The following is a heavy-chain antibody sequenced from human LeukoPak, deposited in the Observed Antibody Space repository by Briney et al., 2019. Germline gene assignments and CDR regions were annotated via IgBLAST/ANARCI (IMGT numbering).Heavy chain of an antibody. V-gene: IGHV1-69*04. J-gene: IGHJ2*01. CDR3: AGGVYGDYLGRYFDL. D-gene: IGHD4-17*01. CDR2: IIPILGIA. CDR1: GGTFSSYA. Sequence: TVKVSCKASGGTFSSYAISWVRQAPGQGLEWMGRIIPILGIANYAQKFQGRVTITADKSTSTAYMELSSLRSEDTAVYYCAGGVYGDYLGRYFDLWGRGTLVTVSS.